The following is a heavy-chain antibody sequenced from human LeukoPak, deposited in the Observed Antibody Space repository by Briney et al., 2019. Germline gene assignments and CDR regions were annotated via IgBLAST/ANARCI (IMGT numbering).Heavy chain of an antibody. CDR1: GGTFSSYA. Sequence: SVKVSCKASGGTFSSYAISWVRQAPGQGLEWMGRIIPIFGTANYAQKFQGRVTITTDESTSTAYMELSSPRSEDTAVYYCATHKSSSWRNDWFDPWGQGTLVTVSS. J-gene: IGHJ5*02. D-gene: IGHD6-13*01. CDR3: ATHKSSSWRNDWFDP. V-gene: IGHV1-69*05. CDR2: IIPIFGTA.